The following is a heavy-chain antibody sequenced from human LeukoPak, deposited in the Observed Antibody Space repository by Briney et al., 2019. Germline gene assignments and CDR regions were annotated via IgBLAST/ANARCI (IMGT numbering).Heavy chain of an antibody. CDR3: ARESFSQAYYYYYHMDV. D-gene: IGHD3-3*02. CDR1: VGTFSSYA. V-gene: IGHV1-69*13. J-gene: IGHJ6*03. CDR2: IIPIFGTA. Sequence: SVKVSCKASVGTFSSYAISWVRQAPGQGLEWMGGIIPIFGTANYAQKFQGRVTITADESTSTAYMELSSLRSEDTAVYYCARESFSQAYYYYYHMDVWGKGTTVTVSS.